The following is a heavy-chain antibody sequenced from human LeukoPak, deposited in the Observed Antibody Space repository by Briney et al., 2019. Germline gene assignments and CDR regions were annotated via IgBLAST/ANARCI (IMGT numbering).Heavy chain of an antibody. D-gene: IGHD6-6*01. Sequence: SVTVSCKASRGTFIRYAISWVRQAPGQGLEWMGGIIPIFGTANYAHKFRGRVTITTDESTSTAYMELSGLKSDDTAVYYCERGLNDYSSSPTFGYWGQGTLVTVSS. V-gene: IGHV1-69*05. CDR3: ERGLNDYSSSPTFGY. J-gene: IGHJ4*02. CDR2: IIPIFGTA. CDR1: RGTFIRYA.